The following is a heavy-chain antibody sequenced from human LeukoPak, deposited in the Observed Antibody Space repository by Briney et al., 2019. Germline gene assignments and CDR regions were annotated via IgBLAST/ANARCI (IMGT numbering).Heavy chain of an antibody. D-gene: IGHD5-18*01. CDR2: IYPGDSDT. J-gene: IGHJ3*02. CDR1: GYSFTSYW. CDR3: ARVSGGYSYGYDAFDI. Sequence: GESLKISCKGSGYSFTSYWIGWVRQMPGKGLEWMGIIYPGDSDTRYSPSFQGQVTISADKSISTAYLQWSSLKASDTTMYYCARVSGGYSYGYDAFDIWGQGTMVTVS. V-gene: IGHV5-51*01.